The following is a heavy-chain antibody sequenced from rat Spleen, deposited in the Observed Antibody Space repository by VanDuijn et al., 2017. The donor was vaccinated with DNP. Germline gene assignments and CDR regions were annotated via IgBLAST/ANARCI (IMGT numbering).Heavy chain of an antibody. V-gene: IGHV5-25*01. CDR3: ARQGNYYYGSYYFDY. CDR1: GFTFSNYD. D-gene: IGHD1-12*02. Sequence: EVQLVESGGGLVQPGGSLTLSCAASGFTFSNYDMAWVRQAPTKGLEWVASLSTGGGNTYYRDSVKGRFTISRDNARSTLYLQVNSLRSEDTATYYCARQGNYYYGSYYFDYWGQGVMVTVSS. J-gene: IGHJ2*01. CDR2: LSTGGGNT.